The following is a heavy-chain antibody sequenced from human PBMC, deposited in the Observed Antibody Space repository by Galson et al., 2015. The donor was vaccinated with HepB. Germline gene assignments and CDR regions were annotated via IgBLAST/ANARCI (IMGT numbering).Heavy chain of an antibody. Sequence: SLRLSCAASGFTVSSNYMSWVRQAPGKGLEWVSVICSGGSTYYVDSVKGRFTISRDNSKNTLYLQMNSLRAEDTAVYYCARDGYSSSWYVRYFDLWGRGTLVTVSS. D-gene: IGHD6-13*01. J-gene: IGHJ2*01. CDR2: ICSGGST. V-gene: IGHV3-66*01. CDR1: GFTVSSNY. CDR3: ARDGYSSSWYVRYFDL.